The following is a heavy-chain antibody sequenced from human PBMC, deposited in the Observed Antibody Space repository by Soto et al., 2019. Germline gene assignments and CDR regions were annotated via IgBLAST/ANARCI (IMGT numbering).Heavy chain of an antibody. CDR2: IIPLLRTV. Sequence: QEDLVQSGAEVKKPGSSVNVSCKASGGTFGSYSITWVRQAPGQRLEWMGEIIPLLRTVNYAQKFQGRVTIPGDRSTSTVYMTLSSLRSDDTAVYYCARDPVDLFGYMDVWGQGTTVTVSS. V-gene: IGHV1-69*06. J-gene: IGHJ6*02. CDR1: GGTFGSYS. D-gene: IGHD6-25*01. CDR3: ARDPVDLFGYMDV.